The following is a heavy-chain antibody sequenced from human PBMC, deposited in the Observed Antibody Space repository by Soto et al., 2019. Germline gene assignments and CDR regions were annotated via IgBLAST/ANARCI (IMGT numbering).Heavy chain of an antibody. D-gene: IGHD1-26*01. V-gene: IGHV3-72*01. CDR3: GRRGTSGSVGLDY. CDR1: GFTFSDHY. J-gene: IGHJ4*02. Sequence: EAQLVESGGGLVQPGGSLRLSCAVSGFTFSDHYMDWVRQAPGKGLEWVGRIRNRANSYTTEYAASVKGRFTISRDDSKNALYLQMNSLKTEDTAMYYCGRRGTSGSVGLDYWGQGTLVNVSS. CDR2: IRNRANSYTT.